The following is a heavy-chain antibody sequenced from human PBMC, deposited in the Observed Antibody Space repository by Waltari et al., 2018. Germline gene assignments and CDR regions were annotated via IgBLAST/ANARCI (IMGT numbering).Heavy chain of an antibody. Sequence: QVQLQQWGAGLLKPSETLSLTCAVYGGSFSGYYWSWIRQPPGKGLEWIGEINHSGSTNYNSSLKSRVTISVDTSKNQFSLKLSSVTAADTAVYYCARGSRKWQQLVRYWGQGTLVTVSS. V-gene: IGHV4-34*01. CDR3: ARGSRKWQQLVRY. J-gene: IGHJ4*02. CDR1: GGSFSGYY. D-gene: IGHD6-13*01. CDR2: INHSGST.